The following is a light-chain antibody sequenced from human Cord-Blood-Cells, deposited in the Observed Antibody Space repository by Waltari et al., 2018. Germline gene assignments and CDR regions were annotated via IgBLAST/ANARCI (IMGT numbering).Light chain of an antibody. J-gene: IGLJ2*01. Sequence: SSELTQDPAVSVALGPTVRITCQGDSLRSYYASWYQQKPGQAPVLVIYGKNNRPSGIPDRFSGSSSGNTASLTITGAQAEDEADYYCNYRDSSGNHVVFGGGTKLTVL. CDR1: SLRSYY. CDR2: GKN. V-gene: IGLV3-19*01. CDR3: NYRDSSGNHVV.